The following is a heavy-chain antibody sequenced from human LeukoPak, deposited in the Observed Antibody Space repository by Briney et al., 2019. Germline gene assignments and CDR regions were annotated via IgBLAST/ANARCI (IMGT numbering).Heavy chain of an antibody. CDR2: IYYSGST. V-gene: IGHV4-59*11. J-gene: IGHJ4*02. Sequence: SETLSLTCIVSGDSITSHYWSWIRQPPGKGLEYIGYIYYSGSTDYNPSLKSRVTISLDTSKNHFSLNLNSVTAADTAVYYCARRSGVLDSRDYRYYFDYWGQGTLVTVSS. CDR3: ARRSGVLDSRDYRYYFDY. D-gene: IGHD3-22*01. CDR1: GDSITSHY.